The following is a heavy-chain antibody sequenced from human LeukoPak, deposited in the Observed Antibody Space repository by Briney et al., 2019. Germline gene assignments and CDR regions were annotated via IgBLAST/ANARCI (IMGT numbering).Heavy chain of an antibody. D-gene: IGHD5-18*01. CDR3: ARVGVLDTAMPIYYFDY. CDR2: INHSGST. CDR1: GGSFSGYY. Sequence: SETLSLTCAVYGGSFSGYYWSWIRQPPGKGLEWIGEINHSGSTNYNPSLKSRATISVDTSKNQFSLKLSSVTAADTAVYYCARVGVLDTAMPIYYFDYWGQGTLVTVSS. J-gene: IGHJ4*02. V-gene: IGHV4-34*01.